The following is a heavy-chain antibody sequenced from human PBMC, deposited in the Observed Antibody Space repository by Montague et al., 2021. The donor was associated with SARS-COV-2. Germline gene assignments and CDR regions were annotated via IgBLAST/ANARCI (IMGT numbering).Heavy chain of an antibody. CDR3: ARPVGSSWHRFAY. CDR2: VKHPGGT. CDR1: GGSFTGYS. Sequence: SETLSLTCAVDGGSFTGYSWNWIRQPPGKGLEWIGEVKHPGGTNYNPSLKSRVTISIDMSKKQFSLNLETVTAADTAVYYCARPVGSSWHRFAYWGQGTL. J-gene: IGHJ4*02. D-gene: IGHD2-15*01. V-gene: IGHV4-34*01.